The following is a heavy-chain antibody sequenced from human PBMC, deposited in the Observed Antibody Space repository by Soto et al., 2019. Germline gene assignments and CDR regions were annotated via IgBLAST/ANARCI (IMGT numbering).Heavy chain of an antibody. Sequence: PGGSLRLSCAASGFTFSSYWMHWVRQAPGKGLVWVSRINSDGSSTSYADSVKGRFTISRDNAKNSLYLQMNSLRAEDTALYYCARAPGFYGDFFDYWGQGSLVTVSS. V-gene: IGHV3-74*01. CDR3: ARAPGFYGDFFDY. CDR1: GFTFSSYW. J-gene: IGHJ4*02. D-gene: IGHD4-17*01. CDR2: INSDGSST.